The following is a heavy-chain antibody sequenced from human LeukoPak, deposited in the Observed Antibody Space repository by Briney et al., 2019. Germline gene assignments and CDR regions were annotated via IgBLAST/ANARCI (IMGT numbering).Heavy chain of an antibody. D-gene: IGHD6-19*01. CDR3: AKAPSIAVAGTNFDY. CDR2: ISGSGGST. Sequence: AGGSLRLSCAASGFTFSSYAMSWVRQAPGKGLEWVSAISGSGGSTYYADSVKGRFTISRDSSKNTLYLQMNSLRAEDTAVYYCAKAPSIAVAGTNFDYWGQGTLVTVSS. J-gene: IGHJ4*02. V-gene: IGHV3-23*01. CDR1: GFTFSSYA.